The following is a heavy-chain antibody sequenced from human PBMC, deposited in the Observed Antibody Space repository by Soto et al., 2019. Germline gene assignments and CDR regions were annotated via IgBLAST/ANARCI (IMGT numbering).Heavy chain of an antibody. CDR3: ARAGGRIAARPIEY. Sequence: QVQLVQSGGEVQKPGASVEVSCRTSGYMFTTYGISWVRQAPGQGIEWMAWISAYTCNKKYAQKFQGIATITKDTSTSTVSTDLRILTFDDTGKYFCARAGGRIAARPIEYWGHGTLVTVSS. CDR2: ISAYTCNK. D-gene: IGHD2-15*01. CDR1: GYMFTTYG. J-gene: IGHJ4*01. V-gene: IGHV1-18*04.